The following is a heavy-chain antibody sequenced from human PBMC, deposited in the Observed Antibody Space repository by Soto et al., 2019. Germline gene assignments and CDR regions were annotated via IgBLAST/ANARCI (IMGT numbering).Heavy chain of an antibody. CDR2: INGDGSFT. CDR1: AFTFKNHW. J-gene: IGHJ6*02. Sequence: GGSLRLSCAASAFTFKNHWMHWVRQVLGKGPVWVSRINGDGSFTSYADAVKGRFTVSRDNAKNSLYLQMNSLRDEDTAVYYCARDMETSGWYGRGALDVWGQGTTVTVSS. V-gene: IGHV3-74*01. D-gene: IGHD6-13*01. CDR3: ARDMETSGWYGRGALDV.